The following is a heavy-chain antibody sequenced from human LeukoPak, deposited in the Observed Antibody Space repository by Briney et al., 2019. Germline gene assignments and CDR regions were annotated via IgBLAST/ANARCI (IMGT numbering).Heavy chain of an antibody. CDR3: AKGGINGDSDY. V-gene: IGHV3-23*01. Sequence: GGSLRLSCAASGFTFSNYAMTWVRQAPGKGLEWVSTIGSSGGSTYYADSVKGRFTISRDNSKNTLYLQMNSLRAEDSAVYYCAKGGINGDSDYWGQGTLVTGTS. J-gene: IGHJ4*02. CDR2: IGSSGGST. D-gene: IGHD4-17*01. CDR1: GFTFSNYA.